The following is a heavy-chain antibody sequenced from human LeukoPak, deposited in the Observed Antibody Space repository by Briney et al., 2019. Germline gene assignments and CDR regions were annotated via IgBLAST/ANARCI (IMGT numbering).Heavy chain of an antibody. V-gene: IGHV4-39*07. CDR3: ARSGVRAFDY. D-gene: IGHD1-14*01. Sequence: PSETLSLTCTVSGGSISSSSYYWGWIRQPPGKGLEWIGSIFYSGSTYYNPSLKSRVTISVDTSKNQFSLKLSSVTAADTAVYYCARSGVRAFDYWGQGTLVTVSS. CDR1: GGSISSSSYY. J-gene: IGHJ4*02. CDR2: IFYSGST.